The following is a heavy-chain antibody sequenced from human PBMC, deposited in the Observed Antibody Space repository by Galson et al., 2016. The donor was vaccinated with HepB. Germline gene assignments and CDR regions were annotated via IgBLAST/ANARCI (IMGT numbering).Heavy chain of an antibody. D-gene: IGHD6-19*01. V-gene: IGHV3-15*07. J-gene: IGHJ4*02. Sequence: SLRLSCAASGFTFSNVWMNWVRQAPGKGLEWVGRIKSRVDDGAADYAAPVKGRFTISGDDSKNTLYLQMTGLKTEDTAVYYCTTVLSTASMSGWYDWGFDSWGQGTLVTVSS. CDR3: TTVLSTASMSGWYDWGFDS. CDR2: IKSRVDDGAA. CDR1: GFTFSNVW.